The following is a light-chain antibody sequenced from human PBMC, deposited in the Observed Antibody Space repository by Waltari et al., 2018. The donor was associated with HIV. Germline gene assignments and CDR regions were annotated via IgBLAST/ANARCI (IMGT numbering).Light chain of an antibody. Sequence: QSALTQPPSVSGAPGQRVTISCTGTSSNIGPGSAVHWYQQLPGTAPKLLIYANTNRPSGVPDRFSGSKSGTSASLAITGLQAEDEADYYCQSYDSRLSGSVFGGGTKLTVL. CDR1: SSNIGPGSA. V-gene: IGLV1-40*01. J-gene: IGLJ3*02. CDR2: ANT. CDR3: QSYDSRLSGSV.